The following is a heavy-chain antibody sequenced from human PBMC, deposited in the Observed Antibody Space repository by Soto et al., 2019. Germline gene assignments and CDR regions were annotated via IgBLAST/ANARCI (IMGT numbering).Heavy chain of an antibody. D-gene: IGHD1-26*01. CDR3: ARRSHRRGATTSYFDL. CDR1: GGSISSSSYY. V-gene: IGHV4-39*01. CDR2: IYYSGNT. Sequence: ETLSLTCTVSGGSISSSSYYWGWIRQPPGKGLEWIGNIYYSGNTYYNPSLKSRVTISVDTSKNQFSLRLSSVTAADTGVFYCARRSHRRGATTSYFDLWGQGTLVTVSS. J-gene: IGHJ4*02.